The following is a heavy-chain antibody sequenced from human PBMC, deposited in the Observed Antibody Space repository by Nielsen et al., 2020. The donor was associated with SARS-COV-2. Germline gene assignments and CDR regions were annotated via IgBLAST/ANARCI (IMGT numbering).Heavy chain of an antibody. CDR2: ISSSSSTI. V-gene: IGHV3-48*02. CDR3: ARELLWFGDDAFDI. J-gene: IGHJ3*02. D-gene: IGHD3-10*01. CDR1: GFTFSSYS. Sequence: GESLKISCAASGFTFSSYSMNWVRQAPGKGLEWVSYISSSSSTIYYADSVKGRFTISRDNAKNSLYLQMNSLRDEDTAVYYCARELLWFGDDAFDIWGQGTMVTVSS.